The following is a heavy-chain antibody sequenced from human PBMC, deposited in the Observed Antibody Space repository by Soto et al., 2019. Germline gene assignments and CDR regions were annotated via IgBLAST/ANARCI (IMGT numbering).Heavy chain of an antibody. CDR2: ISSSSSYI. Sequence: GGSLRLSCAASGFTFSSYSMNWVRQAPGKGLEWVSSISSSSSYIYYADSVKGRFTISRDNAKNSLYLQMNSLRAEDTAVYYCARPMVAGHLYYYYYYGMDVWGQGTTVTVS. CDR3: ARPMVAGHLYYYYYYGMDV. V-gene: IGHV3-21*01. D-gene: IGHD2-8*01. J-gene: IGHJ6*02. CDR1: GFTFSSYS.